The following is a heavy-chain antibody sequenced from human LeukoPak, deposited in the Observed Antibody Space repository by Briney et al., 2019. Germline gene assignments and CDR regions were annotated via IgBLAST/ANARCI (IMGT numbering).Heavy chain of an antibody. CDR3: ARGYYDSSGHPYGDY. V-gene: IGHV3-64*01. J-gene: IGHJ4*02. CDR2: ISSNGGST. Sequence: PGGSLRLSCAASGFTFCSYAMHWVRQAPGKGLEYVSAISSNGGSTYYANSVKGRFTISRDNSKNTLYLQMGSLRAEDMAVYYCARGYYDSSGHPYGDYWGQGTLVTVSS. D-gene: IGHD3-22*01. CDR1: GFTFCSYA.